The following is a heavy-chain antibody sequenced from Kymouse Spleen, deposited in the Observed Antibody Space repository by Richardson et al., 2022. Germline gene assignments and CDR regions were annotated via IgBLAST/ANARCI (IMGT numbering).Heavy chain of an antibody. D-gene: IGHD1-26*01. Sequence: QVQLVESGGGVVQPGRSLRLSCAASGFTFSSYGMHWVRQAPGKGLEWVAVISYDGSNKYYADSVKGRFTISRDNSKNTLYLQMNSLRAEDTAVYYCALSGSYEDYYYYYGMDVWGQGTTVTVSS. CDR3: ALSGSYEDYYYYYGMDV. CDR2: ISYDGSNK. CDR1: GFTFSSYG. J-gene: IGHJ6*02. V-gene: IGHV3-30*18.